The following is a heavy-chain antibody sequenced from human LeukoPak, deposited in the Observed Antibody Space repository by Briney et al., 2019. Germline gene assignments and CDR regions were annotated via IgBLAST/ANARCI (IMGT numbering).Heavy chain of an antibody. CDR2: ISGSGGST. V-gene: IGHV3-23*01. CDR1: GFTFSSYA. D-gene: IGHD6-6*01. Sequence: GGSLRLSCAASGFTFSSYAMSWVRQAPGKGLEWVSAISGSGGSTYYADSVKGRFTISRDNAKNSLYLQMNSLRAEDTAVYYCARDAIEYSSSDVWGQGTTVTVSS. CDR3: ARDAIEYSSSDV. J-gene: IGHJ6*02.